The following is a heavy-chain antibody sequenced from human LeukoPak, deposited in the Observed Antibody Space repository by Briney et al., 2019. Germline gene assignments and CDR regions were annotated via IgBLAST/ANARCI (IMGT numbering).Heavy chain of an antibody. D-gene: IGHD3-3*01. CDR3: ARDFTIFGVAIDY. J-gene: IGHJ4*02. Sequence: PSETLSLTCTVSGGSISSSSYYWGWIRQPPGKGLEWIGSIYYSGSTYYNPSLKSRITISVDTSKNQFSLKMRSVTAADTAVYYCARDFTIFGVAIDYWGQGTLVTVSS. CDR2: IYYSGST. CDR1: GGSISSSSYY. V-gene: IGHV4-39*07.